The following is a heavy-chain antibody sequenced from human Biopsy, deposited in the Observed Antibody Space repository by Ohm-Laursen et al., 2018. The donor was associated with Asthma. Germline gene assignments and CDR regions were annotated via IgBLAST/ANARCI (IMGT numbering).Heavy chain of an antibody. CDR1: GFTFSSYS. CDR3: ARFKRGYSYGYAGVFDY. J-gene: IGHJ4*02. CDR2: ISSSSSTI. D-gene: IGHD5-18*01. V-gene: IGHV3-48*02. Sequence: SLRLSCAASGFTFSSYSMNWVRQAPGKGLEWVSYISSSSSTIYYADSVKGRFTISRDNAKNSLYLQMNSLRDEDTAVYYCARFKRGYSYGYAGVFDYWGRGTLVTVSS.